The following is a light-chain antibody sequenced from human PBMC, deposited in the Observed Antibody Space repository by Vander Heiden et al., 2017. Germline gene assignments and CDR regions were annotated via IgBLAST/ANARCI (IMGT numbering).Light chain of an antibody. Sequence: DIQMTQSPSSLSGSVGDRVTFTCRASQSISSWLAWYQQKPGKAPKVLIYKASTLESEVPSRFSGSGSGTEYTLTISGLQPDDFATYFCQQYSTYPYTFGQGTNLKI. CDR2: KAS. V-gene: IGKV1-5*03. CDR1: QSISSW. J-gene: IGKJ2*01. CDR3: QQYSTYPYT.